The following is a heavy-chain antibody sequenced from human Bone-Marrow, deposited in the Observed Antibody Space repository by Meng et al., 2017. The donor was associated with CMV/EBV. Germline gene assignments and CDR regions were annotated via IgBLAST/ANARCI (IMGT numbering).Heavy chain of an antibody. CDR2: VYYSGSN. CDR1: GGSISSSSYY. V-gene: IGHV4-39*07. J-gene: IGHJ5*02. CDR3: ARGEDCTTTTCFAGGWFGP. Sequence: SETLSLTCTVSGGSISSSSYYWGWIRQPPGKGLEWIGTVYYSGSNFYSPSLKSRVTISADTSKNQFSLKLSSVTAADTAIYHCARGEDCTTTTCFAGGWFGPWGQGTLVTVSS. D-gene: IGHD2-2*01.